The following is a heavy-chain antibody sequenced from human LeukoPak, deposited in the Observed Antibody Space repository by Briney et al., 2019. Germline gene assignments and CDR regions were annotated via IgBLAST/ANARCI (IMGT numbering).Heavy chain of an antibody. J-gene: IGHJ4*02. CDR3: ARDYYYYDSGSYYTNIAN. CDR1: GFTFSSYS. CDR2: IKQDGSEK. D-gene: IGHD3-10*01. V-gene: IGHV3-7*01. Sequence: GGSLRLSCAASGFTFSSYSMNWVRQAPGKGLEWVANIKQDGSEKYYVDSVKGRFTISRDNAKNSLYLQMNSLRAEDTAVYYCARDYYYYDSGSYYTNIANWGQGTLVTVSS.